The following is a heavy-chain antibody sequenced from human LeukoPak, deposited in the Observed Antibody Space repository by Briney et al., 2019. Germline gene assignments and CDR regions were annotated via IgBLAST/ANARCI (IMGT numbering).Heavy chain of an antibody. CDR3: VRVHYYDSSGYYWLLGFDY. J-gene: IGHJ4*02. D-gene: IGHD3-22*01. Sequence: EASVKVSCKASGGTFSSYAISWVRQAPGQGLEWMGGIIPIFGTENYAQKFQGRVTITTDESTSTAYMELSSLRSEDTAVYYCVRVHYYDSSGYYWLLGFDYWGQGTLVTVSS. CDR2: IIPIFGTE. V-gene: IGHV1-69*05. CDR1: GGTFSSYA.